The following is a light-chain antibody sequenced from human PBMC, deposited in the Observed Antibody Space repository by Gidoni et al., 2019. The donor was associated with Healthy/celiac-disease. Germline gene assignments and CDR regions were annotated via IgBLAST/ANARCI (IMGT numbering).Light chain of an antibody. Sequence: QSVLTQPPSASGTPGQRVTISCSGSSSNIGSNTLNWYQHLPGTAPKRLIYSNNQRPSGVPDRFSGSKSGTSASLAISGLQSEDEADYYCAAWDDSLNGYVVFGGGTKLTVL. V-gene: IGLV1-44*01. CDR2: SNN. CDR1: SSNIGSNT. J-gene: IGLJ2*01. CDR3: AAWDDSLNGYVV.